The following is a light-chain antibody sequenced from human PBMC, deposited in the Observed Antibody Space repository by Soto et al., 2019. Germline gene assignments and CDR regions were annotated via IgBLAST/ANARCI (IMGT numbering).Light chain of an antibody. V-gene: IGKV3-20*01. J-gene: IGKJ3*01. Sequence: EIVLTQSPGTLSLSPGERATLSCRASQSVSSNYLAWYQQKPGQAPRLLIYGTSNRATDIPDRFSGSGSGTDFTLTISRLQPEDVAVYYCQHYAGSPLFTFGPGTKVDLK. CDR1: QSVSSNY. CDR2: GTS. CDR3: QHYAGSPLFT.